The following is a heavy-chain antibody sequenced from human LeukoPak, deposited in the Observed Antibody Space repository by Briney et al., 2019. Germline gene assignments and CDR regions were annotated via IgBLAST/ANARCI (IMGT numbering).Heavy chain of an antibody. CDR2: IYSGGST. D-gene: IGHD4-23*01. CDR3: ARDGYGGNSYFDY. Sequence: GGSLRLSCAASGFTVSSNYMSWVRQAPGKGPEWVSVIYSGGSTYYADSVKGRFTISRDNSKNTLYLQMNSLRAEDTAVYYCARDGYGGNSYFDYWGQGTLVTVSS. J-gene: IGHJ4*02. V-gene: IGHV3-53*01. CDR1: GFTVSSNY.